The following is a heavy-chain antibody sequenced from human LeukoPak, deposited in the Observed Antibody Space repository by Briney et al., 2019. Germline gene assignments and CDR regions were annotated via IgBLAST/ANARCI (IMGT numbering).Heavy chain of an antibody. V-gene: IGHV4-59*10. CDR3: ARVPSGYYYLDY. CDR2: IYTSGST. CDR1: GGSFSGYY. D-gene: IGHD3-22*01. J-gene: IGHJ4*02. Sequence: PSETLSLTCAVYGGSFSGYYWSWIRQPPGKGLEWIGRIYTSGSTNYNPSLKSRVTMSVDTSKNQFSLKLSSVTAADTAVYYCARVPSGYYYLDYWGQGTLVTVS.